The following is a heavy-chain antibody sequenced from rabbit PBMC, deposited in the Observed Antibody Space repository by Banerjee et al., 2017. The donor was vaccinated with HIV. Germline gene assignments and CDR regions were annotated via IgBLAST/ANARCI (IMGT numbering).Heavy chain of an antibody. CDR1: GFSFSSGYD. D-gene: IGHD8-1*01. V-gene: IGHV1S43*01. J-gene: IGHJ4*01. CDR2: IWTSAGST. Sequence: QEQLKETGGGLVQPGGSLTLSCTASGFSFSSGYDMCWVRQAPGKGLEFIACIWTSAGSTWYASWVNGRFTISRSTSLNTVDLQMTSLTAADTATYFCVRAGVYAGSSSYTGFDFNLWGQGTLVTVS. CDR3: VRAGVYAGSSSYTGFDFNL.